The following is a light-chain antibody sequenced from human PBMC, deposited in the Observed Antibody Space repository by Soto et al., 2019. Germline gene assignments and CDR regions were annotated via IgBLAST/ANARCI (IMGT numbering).Light chain of an antibody. V-gene: IGLV2-14*01. Sequence: QSVLTQPASVSGSPGQSITIPCTGTSSDFGGYNSVSWYQQHPGKAPKLMIYEVSNRPSGVSNRFSGSKSGNTASLTISGLQAEDEADYYCSSYTSSSTPCVFGTGTKVTVL. CDR1: SSDFGGYNS. CDR3: SSYTSSSTPCV. J-gene: IGLJ1*01. CDR2: EVS.